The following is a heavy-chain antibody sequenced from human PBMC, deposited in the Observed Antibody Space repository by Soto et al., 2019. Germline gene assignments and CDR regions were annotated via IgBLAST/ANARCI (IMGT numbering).Heavy chain of an antibody. CDR2: IYHSGST. V-gene: IGHV4-30-2*01. D-gene: IGHD4-17*01. J-gene: IGHJ6*02. CDR1: GGSISSGGYS. CDR3: ARAHYGDYGYGMDV. Sequence: QLQLQESGSGLVKPSQTLSLTCAVSGGSISSGGYSWSWIRQPPGKGLEWIGYIYHSGSTYYNPSLKSRVTISVDRSKNQFSLKLSAVTAADTAVYYCARAHYGDYGYGMDVWGQGTAVTVSS.